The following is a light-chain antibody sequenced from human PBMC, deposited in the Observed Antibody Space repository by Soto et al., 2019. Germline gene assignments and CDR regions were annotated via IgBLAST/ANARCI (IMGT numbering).Light chain of an antibody. J-gene: IGKJ1*01. CDR1: QSVSSSY. Sequence: EIVLTQSPGTLSLSPGERATLSCRASQSVSSSYLAWYQQKPGQAARLLIYGASSRATGIPDRFSGSGSGTDFTLTIRRLEPEDFAVYYCKQYDSSPKTFGQGTKVDIK. CDR2: GAS. V-gene: IGKV3-20*01. CDR3: KQYDSSPKT.